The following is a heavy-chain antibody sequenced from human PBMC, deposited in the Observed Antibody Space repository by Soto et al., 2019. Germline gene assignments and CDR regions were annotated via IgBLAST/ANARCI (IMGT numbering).Heavy chain of an antibody. D-gene: IGHD6-13*01. V-gene: IGHV5-51*01. Sequence: GESLKISCKGSGYSFTSYWIGWVRQMPGKGLEWMGIIYPGDSDTRYSPSFQGQVTISADKSISTAYLQWSSLKASDTAMYYCARHLPPPYSSSWYGAYYYGMDVWGQGTTVTVYS. CDR2: IYPGDSDT. CDR1: GYSFTSYW. J-gene: IGHJ6*02. CDR3: ARHLPPPYSSSWYGAYYYGMDV.